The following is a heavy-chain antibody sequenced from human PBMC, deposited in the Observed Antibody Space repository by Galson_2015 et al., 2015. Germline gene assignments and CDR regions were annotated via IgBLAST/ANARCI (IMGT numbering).Heavy chain of an antibody. D-gene: IGHD3-10*01. J-gene: IGHJ6*02. CDR2: IYYSGST. V-gene: IGHV4-59*01. Sequence: SETLSLTCTVSGGSISSSYWSWIRQPPGKGLEWIGYIYYSGSTNYNPSLKSRVTISVDTSKNQFSLKLSSVTAADTAVYYCARVVRFINVTNYGMDVWGQGTTVTVSS. CDR1: GGSISSSY. CDR3: ARVVRFINVTNYGMDV.